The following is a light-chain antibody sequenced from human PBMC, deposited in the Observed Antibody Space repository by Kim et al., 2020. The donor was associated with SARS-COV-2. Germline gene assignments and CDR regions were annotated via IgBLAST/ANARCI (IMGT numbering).Light chain of an antibody. Sequence: QSALTQPASVSGSPGQSLTISCTGTSSDVGGYNYVSWYQQHPGKAPKLMIYDVSNRPSGVSNRFSGSKSGNTASLTISGLQAEDEADYYCSSYTSSSTLVFGAGTKGTVL. V-gene: IGLV2-14*03. CDR2: DVS. J-gene: IGLJ1*01. CDR1: SSDVGGYNY. CDR3: SSYTSSSTLV.